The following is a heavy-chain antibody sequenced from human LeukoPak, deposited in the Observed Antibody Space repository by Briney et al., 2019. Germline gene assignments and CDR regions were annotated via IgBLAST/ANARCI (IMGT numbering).Heavy chain of an antibody. V-gene: IGHV3-30*04. J-gene: IGHJ4*02. Sequence: GGSLRLSCAASGFTFSSYAMHWVRQALGKGLEWVAVISYDGSNKYYADSVKGRFTISRDNSKNTLYLQMNSLRAEDTAVYYCAKDPDCTSGVCYTFFDYWSQGTLVTVSS. CDR3: AKDPDCTSGVCYTFFDY. CDR1: GFTFSSYA. D-gene: IGHD2-8*01. CDR2: ISYDGSNK.